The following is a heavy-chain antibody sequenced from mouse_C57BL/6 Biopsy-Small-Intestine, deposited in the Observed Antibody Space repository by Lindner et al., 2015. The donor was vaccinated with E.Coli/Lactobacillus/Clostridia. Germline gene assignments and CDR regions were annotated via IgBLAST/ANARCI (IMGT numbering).Heavy chain of an antibody. V-gene: IGHV3-5*01. CDR3: ALVANYAMDY. D-gene: IGHD1-1*01. CDR2: IYYSGTI. J-gene: IGHJ4*01. Sequence: VQLQESGPGLVKPSQTAFLTCTVTGISITTGNYRWSWIRQFPGNKLEWIGYIYYSGTITYNPSLTSRTTITRDTPKNQFFLEMNSLTAEDTATYYCALVANYAMDYWGQGTSVTVSS. CDR1: GISITTGNYR.